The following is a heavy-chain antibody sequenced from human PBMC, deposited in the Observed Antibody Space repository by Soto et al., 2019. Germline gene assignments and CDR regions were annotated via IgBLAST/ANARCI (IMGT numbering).Heavy chain of an antibody. CDR2: ISYSGTT. CDR1: GDSISSNNNY. J-gene: IGHJ6*02. V-gene: IGHV4-30-4*01. Sequence: PSETLSLTCTVXGDSISSNNNYWSWIRQPPGEGLEWIGFISYSGTTSYSPSLKSRVTISLDTSKNQFSLRLSSVTAADTAVYYCASVRGGYYYAMDVWGQGTTVTVSS. CDR3: ASVRGGYYYAMDV. D-gene: IGHD3-10*02.